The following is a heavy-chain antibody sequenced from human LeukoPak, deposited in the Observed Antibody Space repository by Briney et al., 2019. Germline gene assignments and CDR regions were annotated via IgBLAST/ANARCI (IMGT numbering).Heavy chain of an antibody. CDR3: ARDRASAAAADYYFDY. V-gene: IGHV3-30*04. J-gene: IGHJ4*02. CDR1: GFTISGYA. CDR2: IAYDGSHT. D-gene: IGHD6-13*01. Sequence: GSLRLSCAASGFTISGYAMHWVRQAPGKGLEWVGLIAYDGSHTYYSDSVRDRFTISRDNSKRTVFLQMNSLRAEDTAVYYCARDRASAAAADYYFDYWGQGTLVTVSS.